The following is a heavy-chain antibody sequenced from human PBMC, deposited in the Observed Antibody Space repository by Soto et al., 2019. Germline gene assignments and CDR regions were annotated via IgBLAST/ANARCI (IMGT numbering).Heavy chain of an antibody. CDR2: VSASGLNT. J-gene: IGHJ4*02. D-gene: IGHD6-13*01. CDR1: GFTFSTYA. V-gene: IGHV3-23*01. Sequence: GGSLRLSCAASGFTFSTYAMAWVRQAPGKGLEWVSGVSASGLNTDYADPVKGRFTISRDNSKNMLFLQMNSLRTEDTAVYYCAKDLGAAGAFDFWGQGTLVTVSS. CDR3: AKDLGAAGAFDF.